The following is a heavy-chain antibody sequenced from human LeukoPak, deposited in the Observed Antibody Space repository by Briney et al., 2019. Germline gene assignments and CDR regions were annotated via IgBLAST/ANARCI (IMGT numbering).Heavy chain of an antibody. V-gene: IGHV1-2*02. CDR3: AKGGTNYYDSSGPLD. Sequence: GASVKVSCKASGYTFTGYYMHWVRQAPGQGLEWMGWINPNSGGTNYAQKFQGRVTMTRDTSISTAYMELSRLRSDDTAVYYCAKGGTNYYDSSGPLDWGQGTLVTVSS. J-gene: IGHJ4*02. CDR2: INPNSGGT. CDR1: GYTFTGYY. D-gene: IGHD3-22*01.